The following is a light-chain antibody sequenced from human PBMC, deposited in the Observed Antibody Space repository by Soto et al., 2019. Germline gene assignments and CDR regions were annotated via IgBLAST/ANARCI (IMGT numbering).Light chain of an antibody. Sequence: EIVLTQSPGTLSLSPGERATLSCRASQSVSSSYLAWYQQNRGQAPRLLIYGASRRAPGIPDRFGGSGSGTDFTLTISRLEPEDFAVYYGQQYGSSRWTFGQGTKVYSK. CDR2: GAS. CDR3: QQYGSSRWT. V-gene: IGKV3-20*01. J-gene: IGKJ1*01. CDR1: QSVSSSY.